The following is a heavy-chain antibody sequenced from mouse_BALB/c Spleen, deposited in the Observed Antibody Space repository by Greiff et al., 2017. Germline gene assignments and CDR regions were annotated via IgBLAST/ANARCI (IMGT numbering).Heavy chain of an antibody. D-gene: IGHD2-10*02. Sequence: EVQGVESGGGLVQPGGSLKLSCAASGFTFSSYTMSWVRQTPEKRLEWVAYISNGGGSTYYPDTVKGRFTISRDNAKNTLYLQMSSLKSEDTAMYYCARGGYGNSWFAYWGQGTLVTVSA. CDR2: ISNGGGST. CDR3: ARGGYGNSWFAY. CDR1: GFTFSSYT. V-gene: IGHV5-12-2*01. J-gene: IGHJ3*01.